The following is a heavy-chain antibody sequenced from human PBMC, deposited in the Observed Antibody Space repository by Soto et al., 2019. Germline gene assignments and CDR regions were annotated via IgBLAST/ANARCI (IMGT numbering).Heavy chain of an antibody. CDR1: GGTFYTNT. V-gene: IGHV1-69*02. CDR2: IIPMLTVT. D-gene: IGHD2-2*01. CDR3: SIGSWSAETFDV. J-gene: IGHJ3*01. Sequence: QVHLIQSGAEVKKPGSSVKVSCKAAGGTFYTNTRFWVRQAPGHGLEWMGRIIPMLTVTNSAQKFQGKLTLTADKSTGTAFMELTSLRSDDTAVYYCSIGSWSAETFDVWGQGTMVTVSS.